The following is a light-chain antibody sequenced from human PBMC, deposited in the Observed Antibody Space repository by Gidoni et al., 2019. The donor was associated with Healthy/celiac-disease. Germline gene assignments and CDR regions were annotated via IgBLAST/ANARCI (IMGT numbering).Light chain of an antibody. Sequence: DIVLTQSPGTLSLSPGARATLSCRASQSVSSSYLASYQQKPGQAHRLLIYGSSSRATGIPDKFSGSGSGTDFTLTISRLEPEDFAVYYWQQYGSSRTFGQGTKVEIK. V-gene: IGKV3-20*01. CDR1: QSVSSSY. J-gene: IGKJ1*01. CDR3: QQYGSSRT. CDR2: GSS.